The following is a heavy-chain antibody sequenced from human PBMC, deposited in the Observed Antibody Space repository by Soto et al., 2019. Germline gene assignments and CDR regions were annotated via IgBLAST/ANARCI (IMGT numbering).Heavy chain of an antibody. J-gene: IGHJ4*02. CDR1: GGTFSSYT. V-gene: IGHV1-69*12. Sequence: QVQLVQSGAEVKKPGSSVKVSCKASGGTFSSYTISINWVRQAPGQGLEWMGGIIPIFGTTNYAQNFQGRVTITADESTSTAYMELSSLRSEDTAVYYCARGRSGWYNDFDYWGQGTLVTVSS. CDR3: ARGRSGWYNDFDY. CDR2: IIPIFGTT. D-gene: IGHD6-19*01.